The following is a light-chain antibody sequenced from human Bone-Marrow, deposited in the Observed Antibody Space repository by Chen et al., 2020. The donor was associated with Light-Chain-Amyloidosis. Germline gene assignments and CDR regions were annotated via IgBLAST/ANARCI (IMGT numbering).Light chain of an antibody. J-gene: IGLJ2*01. CDR1: ALPTKY. CDR2: RDT. Sequence: SYELTQPPLFSVSPVQTARLTCSGDALPTKYAYWYQQKPGQAPVLVVHRDTERPSGISERFSGSSAGTTATLTISGVQAEDEADYRCQSADSSGTDEVIFGGGTKLTVL. V-gene: IGLV3-25*03. CDR3: QSADSSGTDEVI.